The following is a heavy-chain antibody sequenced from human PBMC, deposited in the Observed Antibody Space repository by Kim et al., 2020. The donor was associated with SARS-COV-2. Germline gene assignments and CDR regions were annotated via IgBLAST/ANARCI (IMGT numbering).Heavy chain of an antibody. V-gene: IGHV4-31*03. CDR2: IYYSGST. Sequence: SETLSLTCTVSGGSISSGGYYWSWIRQHPGKGLEWIGYIYYSGSTYYNPSLKSRVTISVDTSKNQFSLKLSSVTAADTAVYYCARGHSSGWDLDYFDYWGQGTLVTVSS. J-gene: IGHJ4*02. CDR3: ARGHSSGWDLDYFDY. CDR1: GGSISSGGYY. D-gene: IGHD6-19*01.